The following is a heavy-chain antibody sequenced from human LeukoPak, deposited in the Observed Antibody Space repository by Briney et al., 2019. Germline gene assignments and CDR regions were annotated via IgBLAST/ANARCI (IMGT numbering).Heavy chain of an antibody. CDR2: IIPIFGTA. CDR1: GYTFTSYG. V-gene: IGHV1-69*13. CDR3: ARRGSSSWTNNWFDP. D-gene: IGHD6-13*01. J-gene: IGHJ5*02. Sequence: VKVSCKASGYTFTSYGISWVRQAPGQGLEWMGGIIPIFGTANYAQKFQGRVTITTDKSTSTAYMELSSLRSEDTAVYYCARRGSSSWTNNWFDPWGQGTLVTVSS.